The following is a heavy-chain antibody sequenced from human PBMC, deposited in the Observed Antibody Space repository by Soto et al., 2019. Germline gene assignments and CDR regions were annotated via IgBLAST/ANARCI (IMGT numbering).Heavy chain of an antibody. CDR3: ARRGSYYDFDY. V-gene: IGHV4-39*01. J-gene: IGHJ4*02. CDR1: GGSISSSIYY. D-gene: IGHD1-26*01. Sequence: SETLSLTCTVSGGSISSSIYYWGWIRQPPGKGLEWIGSIYYSGSTYYNPSLKSRVTISVDTSKNQFSLKLSSVTAADTAVYYCARRGSYYDFDYWGQGTLVTVSS. CDR2: IYYSGST.